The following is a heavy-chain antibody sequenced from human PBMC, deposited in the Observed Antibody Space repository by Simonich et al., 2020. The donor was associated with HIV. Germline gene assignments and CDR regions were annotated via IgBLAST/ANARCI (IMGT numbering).Heavy chain of an antibody. CDR3: ARDWYFDL. CDR1: GFTFSRYS. CDR2: ISNSSSTI. J-gene: IGHJ2*01. Sequence: EVQLVESGGALVQPGGSLRLSCEASGFTFSRYSMSCVRQAPGKGLEWISYISNSSSTIYNGDSVKGRFTISRDNAKNSLYLQMKSLRAEDTAVYYCARDWYFDLWGRGTLVTVSS. V-gene: IGHV3-48*01.